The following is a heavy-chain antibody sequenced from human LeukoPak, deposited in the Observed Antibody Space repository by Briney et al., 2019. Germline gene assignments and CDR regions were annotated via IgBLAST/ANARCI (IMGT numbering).Heavy chain of an antibody. J-gene: IGHJ4*02. CDR2: IYSGGST. CDR3: ARGGSGYDIDY. Sequence: GGSLRLSCAASGFTVSSNYMSWVRQAAGKGLEWVSVIYSGGSTNYADSVKGRFTISRDNSKNTLYLQMNSLRAEDTAVYYCARGGSGYDIDYWGQGTLVTVSS. CDR1: GFTVSSNY. V-gene: IGHV3-66*01. D-gene: IGHD5-12*01.